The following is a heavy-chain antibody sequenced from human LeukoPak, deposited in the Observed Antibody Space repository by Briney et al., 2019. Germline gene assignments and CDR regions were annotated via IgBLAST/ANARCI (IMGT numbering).Heavy chain of an antibody. CDR1: VGSISSGNW. CDR3: ATAPILRGEGGEHYKYGMDV. J-gene: IGHJ6*02. Sequence: PSETLSLTCAVSVGSISSGNWWSRVRQSPGKGLEWIGEIYHNGTPNYNPSLKSRVTISADTFKNHFSLKLTSVTAADTAVYYCATAPILRGEGGEHYKYGMDVWGQGTTVIVSS. V-gene: IGHV4-4*02. CDR2: IYHNGTP. D-gene: IGHD2-2*02.